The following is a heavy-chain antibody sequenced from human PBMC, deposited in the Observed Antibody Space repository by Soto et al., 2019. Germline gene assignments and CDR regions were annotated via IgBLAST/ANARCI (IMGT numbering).Heavy chain of an antibody. CDR3: VKGYYDSSGYYVGTIFDY. Sequence: GGSLRLSFSASGFTFSSYAMHWVRQAPVKGLEYVSAISSNGGSTYYADSVKGRFTISRDNSKNTLYLQMSSLRAEDTAVYYCVKGYYDSSGYYVGTIFDYWGQGTLVTLCS. J-gene: IGHJ4*02. D-gene: IGHD3-22*01. CDR2: ISSNGGST. CDR1: GFTFSSYA. V-gene: IGHV3-64D*06.